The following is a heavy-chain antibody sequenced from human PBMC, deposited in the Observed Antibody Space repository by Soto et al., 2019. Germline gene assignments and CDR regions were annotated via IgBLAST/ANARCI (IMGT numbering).Heavy chain of an antibody. J-gene: IGHJ6*02. V-gene: IGHV4-31*03. CDR2: IYYSGST. Sequence: PSETLFLTCTVSGGSISSGGYYWSWIRQHPGKGLEWIGYIYYSGSTYYNPSLKSRVTISVDTSKNQFSLKLSSVAAADTAVYYCARDLRFRGFYGMDVWGQGTTVTVSS. CDR3: ARDLRFRGFYGMDV. CDR1: GGSISSGGYY. D-gene: IGHD3-10*01.